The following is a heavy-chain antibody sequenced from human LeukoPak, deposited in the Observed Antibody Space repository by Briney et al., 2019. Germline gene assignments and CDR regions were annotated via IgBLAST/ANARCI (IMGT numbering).Heavy chain of an antibody. J-gene: IGHJ5*02. CDR1: GYTYISYD. CDR3: ARGEVFCSSSSCYWWFDP. V-gene: IGHV1-8*01. D-gene: IGHD2-2*01. CDR2: TNPNSGNT. Sequence: ASVKVSCQASGYTYISYDINWVRQASGQGLEWMGWTNPNSGNTGYAQKFQGRVTMTRNTSITTAYMELSSLRSEDTAVYYCARGEVFCSSSSCYWWFDPWGQGTLVTVSS.